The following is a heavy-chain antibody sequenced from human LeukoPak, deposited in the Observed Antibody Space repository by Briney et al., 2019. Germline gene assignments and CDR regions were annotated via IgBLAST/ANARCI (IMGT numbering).Heavy chain of an antibody. Sequence: PGGSLRLSCAASGFTFSSYAMSWVRQAPGKGLEWVSAISGSGGSTYYADSVKGRSTISRDNSKNTLYLQMNSLRAEDTAVYYCAKKGKPGYYGSGSSYYFDYWGQGTLVTVSS. CDR2: ISGSGGST. D-gene: IGHD3-10*01. CDR1: GFTFSSYA. CDR3: AKKGKPGYYGSGSSYYFDY. J-gene: IGHJ4*02. V-gene: IGHV3-23*01.